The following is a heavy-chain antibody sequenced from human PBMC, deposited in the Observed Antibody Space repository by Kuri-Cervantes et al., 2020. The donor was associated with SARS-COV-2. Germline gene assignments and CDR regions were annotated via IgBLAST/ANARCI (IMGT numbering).Heavy chain of an antibody. Sequence: GGSLRLSCAASGFTFSSYSMNWVRQAPGKGLEWVSSISSSSSYIYYADSVEGRFTISRDNAKNSLYLQMNSLRAEDTAVYYCARGWGYYYGSGQFDYWGQGTLVTVSS. J-gene: IGHJ4*02. D-gene: IGHD3-10*01. CDR1: GFTFSSYS. CDR3: ARGWGYYYGSGQFDY. V-gene: IGHV3-21*01. CDR2: ISSSSSYI.